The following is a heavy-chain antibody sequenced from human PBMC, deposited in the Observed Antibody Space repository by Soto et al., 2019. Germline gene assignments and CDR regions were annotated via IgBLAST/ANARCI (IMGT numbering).Heavy chain of an antibody. J-gene: IGHJ6*02. Sequence: SVKVSCKASGGTFSSYAISWVRQAPGQGLEWMGGIIPIFGTANYAQKFQGRVTITADESTSTAYMELSSLRSEDTAVYYCASGGEPAKYYYYYGMDVWGQGTTVTVSS. V-gene: IGHV1-69*13. CDR3: ASGGEPAKYYYYYGMDV. CDR1: GGTFSSYA. CDR2: IIPIFGTA. D-gene: IGHD2-15*01.